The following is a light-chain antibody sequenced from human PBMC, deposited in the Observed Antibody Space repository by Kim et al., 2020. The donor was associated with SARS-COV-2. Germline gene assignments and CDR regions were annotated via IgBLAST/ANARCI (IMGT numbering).Light chain of an antibody. CDR2: AAS. Sequence: EVVLTQSPGTLSLSPGERATLSCRASQSVSSTYLAWYQQKPGQAPRLLIYAASNRATGIPDRFSGSGSGTDFTLTISRLEPEDFAVYYCQQYGSSPRTFGQGTKVEI. CDR1: QSVSSTY. V-gene: IGKV3-20*01. CDR3: QQYGSSPRT. J-gene: IGKJ1*01.